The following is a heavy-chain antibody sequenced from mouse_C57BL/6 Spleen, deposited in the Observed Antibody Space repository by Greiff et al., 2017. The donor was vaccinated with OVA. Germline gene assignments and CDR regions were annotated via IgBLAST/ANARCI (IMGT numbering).Heavy chain of an antibody. V-gene: IGHV5-6*01. CDR3: ARHVDTTVAGYFDV. CDR1: GFTFSSYG. Sequence: EVHLVESGGDLVKPGGSLKLSCAASGFTFSSYGMSWVRQTPDKRLEWVATISSGGSYTSYPDSVKGRFTTSRDNAKNTLYLQMSSLKSEDTAMYYCARHVDTTVAGYFDVWGTGTTVTVSS. D-gene: IGHD1-1*01. J-gene: IGHJ1*03. CDR2: ISSGGSYT.